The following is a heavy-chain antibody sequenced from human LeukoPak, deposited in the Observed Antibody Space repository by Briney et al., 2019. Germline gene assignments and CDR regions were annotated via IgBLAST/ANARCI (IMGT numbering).Heavy chain of an antibody. J-gene: IGHJ4*02. Sequence: GASVKVSCKVSGYTLTELSMHWVRQAPGKGLEWMGGFDPEDGETIYAQKFQGRVTMTEGTSTDTAYMELSSLRSEDTAVYYCATNIPLITGTTYYFDYWGQGTLVTVSS. CDR2: FDPEDGET. CDR1: GYTLTELS. CDR3: ATNIPLITGTTYYFDY. D-gene: IGHD1-7*01. V-gene: IGHV1-24*01.